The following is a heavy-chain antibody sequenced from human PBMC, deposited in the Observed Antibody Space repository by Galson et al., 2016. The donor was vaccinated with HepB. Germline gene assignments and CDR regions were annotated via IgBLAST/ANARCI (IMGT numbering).Heavy chain of an antibody. D-gene: IGHD6-13*01. V-gene: IGHV3-30*04. CDR1: TFTFSTDA. CDR2: ISYDGRKK. Sequence: SLRLSCAASTFTFSTDAMHWVRQAPGKGLEWVAVISYDGRKKYYADSVKGRFTISRDNSENTLHLQMYSLRAEDTAVYYRASESSGWYFDSWGQGTLVTVSS. J-gene: IGHJ4*02. CDR3: ASESSGWYFDS.